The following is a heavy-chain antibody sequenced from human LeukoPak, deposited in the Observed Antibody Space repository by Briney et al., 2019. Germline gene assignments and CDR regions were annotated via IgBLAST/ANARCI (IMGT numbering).Heavy chain of an antibody. CDR1: GGSFSGYY. CDR2: INHSGST. J-gene: IGHJ6*03. Sequence: SETLSLTCAVYGGSFSGYYWSWIRQPPGKGLEWIGEINHSGSTNYNPSLKSRVAISLDTSKNQFSLKLSSVTAADTAVHYCARGRQLLWFGTQGNYYYYMDVWGKGTTVTVSS. CDR3: ARGRQLLWFGTQGNYYYYMDV. D-gene: IGHD3-10*01. V-gene: IGHV4-34*01.